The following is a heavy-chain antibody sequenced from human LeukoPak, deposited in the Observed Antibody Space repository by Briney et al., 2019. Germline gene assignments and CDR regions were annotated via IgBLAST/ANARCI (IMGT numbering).Heavy chain of an antibody. J-gene: IGHJ4*02. V-gene: IGHV4-59*02. D-gene: IGHD6-19*01. CDR2: IQNTGGT. Sequence: SETLSLTCTVSSASVSSYYWGWIRQSPGKGLEWIGYIQNTGGTNYNPSLKSRVSISKDTSKNQFSLQVRSVTAADTAVYYCVKHGSGWSFDYWGQGTLVTVSS. CDR3: VKHGSGWSFDY. CDR1: SASVSSYY.